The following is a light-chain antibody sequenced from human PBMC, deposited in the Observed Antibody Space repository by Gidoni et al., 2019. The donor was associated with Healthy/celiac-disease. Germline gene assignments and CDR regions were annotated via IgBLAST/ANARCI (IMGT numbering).Light chain of an antibody. Sequence: DIVLTQSPLSLPVTPGEPASISCRSSPSLLHSNGYDYFDWYLQKPGESPQLLIYLGSNRASGVPDRFSGSGSGTDFTLKISRVEAEDVGVYYCMQALQTLLTFGGGTKVEIK. V-gene: IGKV2-28*01. CDR2: LGS. CDR1: PSLLHSNGYDY. J-gene: IGKJ4*01. CDR3: MQALQTLLT.